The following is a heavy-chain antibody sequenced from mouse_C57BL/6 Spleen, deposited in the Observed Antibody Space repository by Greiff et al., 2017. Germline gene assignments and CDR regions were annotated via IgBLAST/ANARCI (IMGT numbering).Heavy chain of an antibody. CDR3: ARRYYYGSSHWYFDV. J-gene: IGHJ1*03. CDR1: GFTFSDYY. CDR2: ISNGGGST. V-gene: IGHV5-12*01. D-gene: IGHD1-1*01. Sequence: DVKLVESGGGLVQPGGSLKLSCAASGFTFSDYYMYWVRQTPEKRLEWVAYISNGGGSTYYPDTGKGRFTISRDNAKNTLYLQMSRLKSEDTAMYYCARRYYYGSSHWYFDVWGTGTTVTVSS.